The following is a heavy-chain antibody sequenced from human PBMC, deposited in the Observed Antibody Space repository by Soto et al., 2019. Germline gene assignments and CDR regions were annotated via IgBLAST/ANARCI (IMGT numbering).Heavy chain of an antibody. J-gene: IGHJ3*02. CDR2: IWNDGSHK. V-gene: IGHV3-33*01. D-gene: IGHD6-25*01. CDR1: GFTFRSDA. Sequence: QVQLVQSGGGVVQPGGSLRLSCAASGFTFRSDAMHWLRRAPGKGLEWVAFIWNDGSHKYYADSVKGRFIISRDNSENMLYLQMNSLRAEDTAVYFCARDVGGSGYAFDMWGQGTMVTVSS. CDR3: ARDVGGSGYAFDM.